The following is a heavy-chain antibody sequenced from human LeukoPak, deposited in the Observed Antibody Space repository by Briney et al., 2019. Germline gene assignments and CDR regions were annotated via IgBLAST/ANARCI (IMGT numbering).Heavy chain of an antibody. D-gene: IGHD6-19*01. V-gene: IGHV3-66*01. CDR3: ARGVALHSDGWTPPVY. CDR2: IYSGGST. Sequence: PGGSLRLSCAASGFTVSSNYMSWVRQAPGKGLEWVSVIYSGGSTYYLDSVKGRFTISTDHSKNTLYLQMITRSAEDTAVYYCARGVALHSDGWTPPVYWGQGTLVTVSS. CDR1: GFTVSSNY. J-gene: IGHJ4*02.